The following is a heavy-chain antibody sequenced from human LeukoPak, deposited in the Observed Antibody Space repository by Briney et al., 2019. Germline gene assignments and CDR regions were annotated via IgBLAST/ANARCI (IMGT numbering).Heavy chain of an antibody. J-gene: IGHJ4*02. D-gene: IGHD3-16*02. CDR3: ANGAVDYDYVWGSYRYLDY. Sequence: GGSLRLSCAASGFTFSSYGMHWVRQAPGKGLEWVAVISYDGSNKYYADSVKGRFTISRDNSKNTLYLQMNSLRAEDTAVYYCANGAVDYDYVWGSYRYLDYWGQGTLVTVSS. V-gene: IGHV3-30*18. CDR2: ISYDGSNK. CDR1: GFTFSSYG.